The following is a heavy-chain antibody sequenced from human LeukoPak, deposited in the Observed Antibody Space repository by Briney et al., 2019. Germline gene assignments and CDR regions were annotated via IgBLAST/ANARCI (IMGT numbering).Heavy chain of an antibody. Sequence: QPGGSLRLSCAASGFTFSSYWMSWVRQAPGKGLEWVANIKQDGSEKYYVDSVKGRFIISRDNAKNSLYLQMNSLRAEDTAVYYCARGGTDLWSGYYGMDVWGQGTTVTVSS. J-gene: IGHJ6*02. D-gene: IGHD3-3*01. CDR2: IKQDGSEK. CDR3: ARGGTDLWSGYYGMDV. V-gene: IGHV3-7*01. CDR1: GFTFSSYW.